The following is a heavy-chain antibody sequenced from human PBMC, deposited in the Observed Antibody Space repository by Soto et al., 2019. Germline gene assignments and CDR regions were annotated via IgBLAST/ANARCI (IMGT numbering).Heavy chain of an antibody. CDR1: VFNFSSYW. Sequence: GGSLRLSCEGTVFNFSSYWMHWVRQAPGKGLEWVANTKRDASETYYAGSVKGRFTISRDNARNSLYLQMNSLRVEDTAVYYCARPPVKGIHVWGQGTTVTVSS. CDR2: TKRDASET. J-gene: IGHJ6*02. D-gene: IGHD4-17*01. V-gene: IGHV3-7*01. CDR3: ARPPVKGIHV.